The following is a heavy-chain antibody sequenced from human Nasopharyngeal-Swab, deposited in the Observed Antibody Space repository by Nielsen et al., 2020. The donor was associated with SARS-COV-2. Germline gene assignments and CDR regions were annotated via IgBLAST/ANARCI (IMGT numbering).Heavy chain of an antibody. CDR3: AKTVEYYGSGEGYYGMDV. CDR2: ISYDGSNK. V-gene: IGHV3-30*18. CDR1: GFTFSSYG. Sequence: GESLKISCAASGFTFSSYGMHWVRQAPGKGLEWVAVISYDGSNKYYADSVKGRFTISRDNSKNTLYLQMNSLRAEDTAVYYCAKTVEYYGSGEGYYGMDVWDQGTTVTVSS. J-gene: IGHJ6*02. D-gene: IGHD3-10*01.